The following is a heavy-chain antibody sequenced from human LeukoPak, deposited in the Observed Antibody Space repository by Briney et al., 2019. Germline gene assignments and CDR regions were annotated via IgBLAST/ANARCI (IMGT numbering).Heavy chain of an antibody. Sequence: SETPFSTCTVSGGPISSSYWSWIRQPPGKTLEWIGYIYHTGTTKYNPSLESRVTISIDTSRNHFSLRLTSVTAADSAVYYCARSDYGDTGEVLWGKGTLVTVSS. CDR2: IYHTGTT. CDR1: GGPISSSY. D-gene: IGHD4-17*01. CDR3: ARSDYGDTGEVL. J-gene: IGHJ4*02. V-gene: IGHV4-59*08.